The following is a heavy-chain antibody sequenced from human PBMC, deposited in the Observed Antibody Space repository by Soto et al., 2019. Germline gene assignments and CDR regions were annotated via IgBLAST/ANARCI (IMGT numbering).Heavy chain of an antibody. V-gene: IGHV4-30-4*01. J-gene: IGHJ4*02. Sequence: NPSETLSLTCTVYGGSVTSDEDYWTWIRQSPGKGLEWIGYISNSGSTGYNPSLKTRLSMSVDRSKNQFTLRLTSVTAADTAVYFCATESGSTSGYFDHWGQGTQVTVSS. CDR1: GGSVTSDEDY. CDR2: ISNSGST. CDR3: ATESGSTSGYFDH. D-gene: IGHD1-26*01.